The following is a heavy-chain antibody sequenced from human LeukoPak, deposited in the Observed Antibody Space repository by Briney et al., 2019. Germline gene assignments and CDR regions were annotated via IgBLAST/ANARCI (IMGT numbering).Heavy chain of an antibody. V-gene: IGHV4-39*01. CDR3: APVGDYQGY. D-gene: IGHD3-16*01. J-gene: IGHJ4*02. CDR2: IDYRGTT. Sequence: SETLSLTCTVSGGSISSGTYYWGWIRQPPGKGLEWIASIDYRGTTFYSTSLKSRVTISVDTSNNQFSLKLSSVTAADTAIYYCAPVGDYQGYWGQGTLVTVSS. CDR1: GGSISSGTYY.